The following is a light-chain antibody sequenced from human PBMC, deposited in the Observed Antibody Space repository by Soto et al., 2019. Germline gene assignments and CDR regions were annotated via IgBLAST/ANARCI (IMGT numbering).Light chain of an antibody. CDR3: AAWDDSLNGWV. CDR2: SNN. CDR1: SSNIGSNT. J-gene: IGLJ3*02. Sequence: QSVLTQPPSKSGTPGQRVTISCSGSSSNIGSNTVNWYQQLPGTAPKLLIYSNNQRPSGVPDRFSGSKSGTSASLAISGLQSEDEADYYCAAWDDSLNGWVFGGGTKVTVL. V-gene: IGLV1-44*01.